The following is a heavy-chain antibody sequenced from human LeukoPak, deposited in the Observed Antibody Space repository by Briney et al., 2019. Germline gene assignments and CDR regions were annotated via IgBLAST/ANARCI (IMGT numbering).Heavy chain of an antibody. CDR1: GYTFTSYD. CDR2: MNPNSGGT. Sequence: GASVKVSCKASGYTFTSYDINWVRQATGQGLEWMGWMNPNSGGTNYAQKFQGRVTMTRDTSISTAYMELSRLRSDDTAVYYCASFPRTVTTFGYYWGQGTLVTVSS. D-gene: IGHD4-11*01. V-gene: IGHV1-2*02. J-gene: IGHJ4*02. CDR3: ASFPRTVTTFGYY.